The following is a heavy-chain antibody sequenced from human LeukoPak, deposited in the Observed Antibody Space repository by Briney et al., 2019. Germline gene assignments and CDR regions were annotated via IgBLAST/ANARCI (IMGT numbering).Heavy chain of an antibody. D-gene: IGHD6-19*01. J-gene: IGHJ4*02. Sequence: SETLSLTCTVSGGSISSSSYYWSWIRQAPGKGLEWIGYIYYSGSTNYNPSLKSRVTISVDTSKNQFSLKLSSVTAADTAVYYCAREKVSVAGTSFDYWGQGTLVTVSS. CDR1: GGSISSSSYY. CDR3: AREKVSVAGTSFDY. V-gene: IGHV4-61*01. CDR2: IYYSGST.